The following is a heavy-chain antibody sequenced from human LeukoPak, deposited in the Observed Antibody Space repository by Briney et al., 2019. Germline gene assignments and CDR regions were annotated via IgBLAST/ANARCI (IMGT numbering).Heavy chain of an antibody. J-gene: IGHJ4*02. CDR1: GGTFSSYA. V-gene: IGHV1-69*04. CDR3: ARPATIQLWPTFDY. D-gene: IGHD5-18*01. CDR2: IIPILGIA. Sequence: ASVKVSCKASGGTFSSYAISWVRQAPGQGLEWMRSIIPILGIANYAQQFQGRVTITADKSTSTAYMELSSLRSEHTAVYYCARPATIQLWPTFDYWGQGTLVTVSS.